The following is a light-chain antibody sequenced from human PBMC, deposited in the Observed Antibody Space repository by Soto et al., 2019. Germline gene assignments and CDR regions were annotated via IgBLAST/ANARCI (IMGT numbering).Light chain of an antibody. CDR1: SSDVGTYNY. CDR3: SPYISSCSSVV. Sequence: QSVLTQPASVSGSPGQSITISCTGTSSDVGTYNYVSWYQQHPGKAPKLMIYDVSNRPSGVSDRFSGSKSGNTASLTISGLQAEDEADYYCSPYISSCSSVVFGGGTKPTVL. CDR2: DVS. J-gene: IGLJ2*01. V-gene: IGLV2-14*01.